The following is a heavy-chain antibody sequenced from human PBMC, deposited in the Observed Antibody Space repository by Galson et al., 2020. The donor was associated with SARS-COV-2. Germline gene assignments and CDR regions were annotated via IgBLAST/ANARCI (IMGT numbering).Heavy chain of an antibody. CDR3: ARDPLAASDAFDI. J-gene: IGHJ3*02. V-gene: IGHV3-30*04. Sequence: SLRLSCAASGFTFSSYAMHWVRQAPGKGLEWVAVISYDGSNKYYADSVKGRFTISRDNSKNTLYLQMNSLRAEDTAVYYCARDPLAASDAFDIWGQGTMVTVSS. D-gene: IGHD6-25*01. CDR2: ISYDGSNK. CDR1: GFTFSSYA.